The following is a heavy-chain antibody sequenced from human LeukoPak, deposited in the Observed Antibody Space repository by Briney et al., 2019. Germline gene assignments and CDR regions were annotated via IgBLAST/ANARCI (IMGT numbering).Heavy chain of an antibody. J-gene: IGHJ4*02. Sequence: PSETLSLTCTVSGYSISSGYYWGWIRQPPGKGLEWIGSIYHSGSTYYNLSLKSRVTISVDTSKNQFSLKLSSVTAADTAVYYCARVEAADFDYWGQGTLVTVSS. V-gene: IGHV4-38-2*02. CDR2: IYHSGST. D-gene: IGHD2-15*01. CDR3: ARVEAADFDY. CDR1: GYSISSGYY.